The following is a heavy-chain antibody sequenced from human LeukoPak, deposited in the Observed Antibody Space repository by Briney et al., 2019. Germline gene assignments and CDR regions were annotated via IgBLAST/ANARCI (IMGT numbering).Heavy chain of an antibody. Sequence: GGSLRLSCAASGFTFSSHGMSWVGQAPGKGVEGVSPISGRGDNTYYADSVKGRFTISRDNSKNTLYLEVISLTAEHTAVYYCAKDDAWLPFGAWGQGTLFTVSS. V-gene: IGHV3-23*01. D-gene: IGHD3-10*01. CDR1: GFTFSSHG. J-gene: IGHJ4*02. CDR2: ISGRGDNT. CDR3: AKDDAWLPFGA.